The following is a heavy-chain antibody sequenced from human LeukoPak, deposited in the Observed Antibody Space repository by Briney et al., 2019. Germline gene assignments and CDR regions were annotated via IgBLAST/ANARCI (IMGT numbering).Heavy chain of an antibody. CDR3: ARGQLYYDSSGFDY. D-gene: IGHD3-22*01. V-gene: IGHV3-11*06. J-gene: IGHJ4*02. CDR2: ISSSSSYI. Sequence: KPGGSLRLSCAASGFTFSDYYMSWIRQAPGKGLEWVSSISSSSSYIYYVDSVKGRFTISRDNAKNSLYLQMNSLRAEDTAVYYCARGQLYYDSSGFDYWGQGTLVTVSS. CDR1: GFTFSDYY.